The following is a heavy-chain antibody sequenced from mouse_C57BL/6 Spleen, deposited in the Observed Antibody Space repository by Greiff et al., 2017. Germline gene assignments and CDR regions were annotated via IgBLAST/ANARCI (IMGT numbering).Heavy chain of an antibody. CDR3: ARDPDSSGYCAMDY. V-gene: IGHV1-52*01. CDR2: IDPSDSET. CDR1: GYTFTSYW. J-gene: IGHJ4*01. D-gene: IGHD3-2*02. Sequence: VQLQQSGAELVRPGSSVKLSCKASGYTFTSYWMHWVKQRPIQGLEWIGNIDPSDSETHYNQKFKDKATLTVDKSSSTAYMQLSSLTSEDSVVYYCARDPDSSGYCAMDYWGQGTTVTVSS.